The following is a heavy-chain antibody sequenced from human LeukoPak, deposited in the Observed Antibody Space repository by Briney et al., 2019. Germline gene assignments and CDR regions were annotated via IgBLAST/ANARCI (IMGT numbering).Heavy chain of an antibody. Sequence: PSETLSLTCTVSGGSISSSSYYWGWIRQPPGKGLEWIGSIYYSGSTYYNPSLKSRVTISVDTSKNQFSLKLSSVTAADTAVYYCARHWAIDYYRFDYWGQGTLVTVSS. D-gene: IGHD1-26*01. CDR1: GGSISSSSYY. CDR2: IYYSGST. V-gene: IGHV4-39*01. CDR3: ARHWAIDYYRFDY. J-gene: IGHJ4*02.